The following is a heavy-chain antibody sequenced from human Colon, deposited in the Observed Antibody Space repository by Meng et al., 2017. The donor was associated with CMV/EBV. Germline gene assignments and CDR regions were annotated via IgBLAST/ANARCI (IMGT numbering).Heavy chain of an antibody. CDR2: IKQDGSEK. CDR3: ARCIVAIPGSD. Sequence: GGSLRLSCTASEFTSSSYALHWVRQAPGKGLEWVANIKQDGSEKYYADSVKGRFTTSRDNAKNSLYLQMNSLRAEDTAVYYCARCIVAIPGSDWGQGTLVTVSS. D-gene: IGHD6-13*01. CDR1: EFTSSSYA. V-gene: IGHV3-7*01. J-gene: IGHJ4*02.